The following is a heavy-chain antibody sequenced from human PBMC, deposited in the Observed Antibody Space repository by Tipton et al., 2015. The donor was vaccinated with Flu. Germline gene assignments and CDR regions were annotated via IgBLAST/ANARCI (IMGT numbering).Heavy chain of an antibody. CDR1: GGSISSYY. CDR3: ARSARIAAGYWYFDL. V-gene: IGHV4-4*07. J-gene: IGHJ2*01. CDR2: IYTSGST. Sequence: TLTLTCTVSGGSISSYYWSWIRQPAGKGLEWIGRIYTSGSTNYNPSLKSRVTMSVDTSKNQFSLKLSSVTAADTAVYYCARSARIAAGYWYFDLWGRGTLVTVSS. D-gene: IGHD6-13*01.